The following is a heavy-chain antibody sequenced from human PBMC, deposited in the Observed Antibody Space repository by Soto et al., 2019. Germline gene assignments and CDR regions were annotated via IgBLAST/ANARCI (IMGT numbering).Heavy chain of an antibody. CDR3: ARERDYGDRFFDY. V-gene: IGHV4-30-2*01. CDR1: GDSISSGGSS. Sequence: QLQLQESGSGLVKPSQTLSLTCAVSGDSISSGGSSWSWIRQPPEKGLEWIGYINHSGGTYYNPSLKSRVTIPVDRSKNQFSLKLSSVTAADSAVYYCARERDYGDRFFDYWGQGTLVTVSS. CDR2: INHSGGT. D-gene: IGHD4-17*01. J-gene: IGHJ4*02.